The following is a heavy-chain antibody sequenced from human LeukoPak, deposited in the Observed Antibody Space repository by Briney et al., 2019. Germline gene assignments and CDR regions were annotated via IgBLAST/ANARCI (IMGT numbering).Heavy chain of an antibody. D-gene: IGHD5-18*01. Sequence: GGSLRLSCAVSGFTFSGNYMSWVRPAPGKGLEWVSAISGSGGSTYYADSVKGRFTISRDNSKNTLYLQMNSLRAEDTAVYYCAKDLGYGTFDYWGQGTLVTVSS. CDR2: ISGSGGST. CDR1: GFTFSGNY. J-gene: IGHJ4*02. CDR3: AKDLGYGTFDY. V-gene: IGHV3-23*01.